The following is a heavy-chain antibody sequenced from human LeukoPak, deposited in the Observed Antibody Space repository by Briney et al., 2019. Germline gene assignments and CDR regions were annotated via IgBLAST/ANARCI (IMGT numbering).Heavy chain of an antibody. CDR2: IYYSGST. CDR3: ARAPFGGHWYCDL. CDR1: GGSISSSGYY. V-gene: IGHV4-39*01. J-gene: IGHJ2*01. Sequence: PSETLSLTCTVSGGSISSSGYYWGWIRQPPGKGLEWIGSIYYSGSTHYNPSLESRVTISVDTSKNQFSLKLSSVTAADTAVYYCARAPFGGHWYCDLWGRGTLVTVSS. D-gene: IGHD3-10*01.